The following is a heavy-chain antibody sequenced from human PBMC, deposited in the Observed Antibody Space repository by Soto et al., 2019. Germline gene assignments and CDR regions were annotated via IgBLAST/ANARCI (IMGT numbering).Heavy chain of an antibody. CDR1: GDTFTTYD. D-gene: IGHD2-21*02. Sequence: QVQLVQSGAEVKKPGASVKVSCKASGDTFTTYDIHWVRQANGQGLEWMGWMNPNSGNTGYAQNFQGRVTMTRDTSISTAYMELSSLRSEDTALYFCARETNAWDGDTRRYYYYGMDVWGQGTTVIVSS. CDR2: MNPNSGNT. J-gene: IGHJ6*02. CDR3: ARETNAWDGDTRRYYYYGMDV. V-gene: IGHV1-8*01.